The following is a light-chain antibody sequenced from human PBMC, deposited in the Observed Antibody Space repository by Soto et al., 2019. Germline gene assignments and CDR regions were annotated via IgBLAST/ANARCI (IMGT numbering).Light chain of an antibody. CDR3: ASWDSSLYGVV. V-gene: IGLV1-51*02. Sequence: QSVLTQPPSVSAAPGQNVAISCSGGSSNIGKNFVSWYQQVPGAAPKVLIYENDKRLSGIPDRFSGSRSGTSVTLAIAGLQTVDEADYYCASWDSSLYGVVFGGGTKVTVL. J-gene: IGLJ3*02. CDR2: END. CDR1: SSNIGKNF.